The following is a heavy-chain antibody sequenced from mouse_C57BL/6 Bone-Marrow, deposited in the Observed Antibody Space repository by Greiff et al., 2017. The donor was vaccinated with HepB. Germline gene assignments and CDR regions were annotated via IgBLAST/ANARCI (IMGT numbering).Heavy chain of an antibody. CDR3: ARSDNGSSYVGWFAY. J-gene: IGHJ3*01. D-gene: IGHD1-1*01. CDR2: IYPRSGNT. V-gene: IGHV1-81*01. CDR1: GYTFTSYG. Sequence: QVQLQQSGAELARPGASVKLSCKASGYTFTSYGISWVKQRTGQGLEWIGEIYPRSGNTYYNEKFKGKATLTADKSSSTAYMELRSLTSEDSAVYFCARSDNGSSYVGWFAYWGQGTLVTVSA.